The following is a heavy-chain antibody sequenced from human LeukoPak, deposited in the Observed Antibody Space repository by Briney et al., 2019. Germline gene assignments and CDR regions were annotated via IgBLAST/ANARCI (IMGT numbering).Heavy chain of an antibody. D-gene: IGHD6-19*01. CDR1: GFTFSSYA. J-gene: IGHJ4*02. Sequence: GGSLRLSCAASGFTFSSYAMNWVRQAPGKGLEWVSSIRGGGDSTYYADSVKGRFIISRDNSKNTLYLQISSLRVEDTAIYYCAKDGISGWYGNHFDFWGQGTLVTGSS. CDR2: IRGGGDST. CDR3: AKDGISGWYGNHFDF. V-gene: IGHV3-23*01.